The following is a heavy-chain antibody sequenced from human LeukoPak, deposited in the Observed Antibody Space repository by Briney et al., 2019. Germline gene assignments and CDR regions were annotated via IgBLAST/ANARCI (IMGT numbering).Heavy chain of an antibody. Sequence: SQTLSLTCTVSGGSISSGSYYWSWIRQPAGKGLEWIGRIYTSESTNYNPSLKSRVTISVDTSKNQFSLKLSSVTAADTAVYYCARGVHWFDPWGQGTLVTVSS. V-gene: IGHV4-61*02. J-gene: IGHJ5*02. D-gene: IGHD2-2*01. CDR3: ARGVHWFDP. CDR2: IYTSEST. CDR1: GGSISSGSYY.